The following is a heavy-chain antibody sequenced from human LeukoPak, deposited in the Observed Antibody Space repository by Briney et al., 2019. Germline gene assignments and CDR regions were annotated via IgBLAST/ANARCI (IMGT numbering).Heavy chain of an antibody. Sequence: PSETLSLTCTVSGGSISNYYWSWIRQPPGKGLEFIGYIYSSGTTNYNPSLKSRVTISVDLSQNQLSLKLRSVTAADTAIYYCARAEFVQLLLWGQGTLVTVSS. CDR1: GGSISNYY. CDR3: ARAEFVQLLL. J-gene: IGHJ4*02. D-gene: IGHD3-22*01. CDR2: IYSSGTT. V-gene: IGHV4-59*08.